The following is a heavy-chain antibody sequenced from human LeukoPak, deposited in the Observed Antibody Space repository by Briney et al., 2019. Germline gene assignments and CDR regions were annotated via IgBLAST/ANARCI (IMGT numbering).Heavy chain of an antibody. CDR2: ISSSSSYI. CDR1: GYTFSSYS. CDR3: TKDRRGPAAGTWYFDS. D-gene: IGHD6-13*01. Sequence: PGGSLRLSCAASGYTFSSYSMNWVRQAPGKGLEWVSSISSSSSYIYYADSVKGRFTISRDNAKNSLYLQMNSLRAGDTAIYYCTKDRRGPAAGTWYFDSWGQGTLVTVSS. J-gene: IGHJ4*02. V-gene: IGHV3-21*04.